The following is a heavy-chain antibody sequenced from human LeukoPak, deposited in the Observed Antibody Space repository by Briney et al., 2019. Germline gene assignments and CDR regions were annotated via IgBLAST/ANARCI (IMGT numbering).Heavy chain of an antibody. CDR1: GGSISSSSYY. CDR3: ARDHTYYYYMDV. Sequence: SETLSLTRTVSGGSISSSSYYWGWIRQPPGKGLEWIGSIYYSGSTYYNPSLKSRVTISVDTSKNQFSLKLSSVTAADTAVYYCARDHTYYYYMDVWGKGTTVTVSS. V-gene: IGHV4-39*07. CDR2: IYYSGST. J-gene: IGHJ6*03.